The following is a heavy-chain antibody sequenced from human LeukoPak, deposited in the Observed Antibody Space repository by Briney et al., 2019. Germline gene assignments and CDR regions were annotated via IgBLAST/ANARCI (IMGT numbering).Heavy chain of an antibody. CDR3: AKDAAGPEY. J-gene: IGHJ4*02. Sequence: GGSLRLSCAASGFSLSTYSMNWVRQAPGKGLEWVSSISAASNYIYYADSVKGRFTISRDNSKNTLYLQMNSLRAEDTAVYYCAKDAAGPEYWGQGTLVTVSS. D-gene: IGHD6-13*01. CDR2: ISAASNYI. V-gene: IGHV3-21*04. CDR1: GFSLSTYS.